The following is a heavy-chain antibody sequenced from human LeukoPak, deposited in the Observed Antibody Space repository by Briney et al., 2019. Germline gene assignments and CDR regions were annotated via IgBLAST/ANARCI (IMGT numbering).Heavy chain of an antibody. J-gene: IGHJ4*02. CDR1: GFTFNNFG. CDR3: ARSPRDSRDWTGTLDY. Sequence: GGSLRLSCAASGFTFNNFGMHWVRQAPGKGLEWVSVISYSGSVQFYADSVKGRFTISRGDSENTVHMQMNRLRVEDTAVYYCARSPRDSRDWTGTLDYWGQGALVTVSS. D-gene: IGHD3-22*01. CDR2: ISYSGSVQ. V-gene: IGHV3-30*03.